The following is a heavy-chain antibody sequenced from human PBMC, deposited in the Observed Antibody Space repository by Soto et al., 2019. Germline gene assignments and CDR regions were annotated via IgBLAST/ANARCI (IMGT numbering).Heavy chain of an antibody. J-gene: IGHJ5*02. CDR1: GGSISSYY. V-gene: IGHV4-4*07. CDR3: ARDANPPTVLWFGESTNWFDP. Sequence: TSETLSLTCTVSGGSISSYYWSWIRQPAGKGLEWIGRIYTSGSTNYNPSLKSRVTMSVDTSKNQFSLKLSSVTAADTAVYYCARDANPPTVLWFGESTNWFDPWGQGTLVTVSS. D-gene: IGHD3-10*01. CDR2: IYTSGST.